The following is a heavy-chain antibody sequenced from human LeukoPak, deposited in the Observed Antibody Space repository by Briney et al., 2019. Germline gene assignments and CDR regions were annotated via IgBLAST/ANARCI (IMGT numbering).Heavy chain of an antibody. CDR3: AKGGLVRGGTSSWFDP. Sequence: SQTLSLTCAISGDSVSSNSAGWSWIRQSPSRGLEWLGRIYYRCKWYNDYAISVKSRITISPDTSKNQFSLQLNSVPPEATAVYSCAKGGLVRGGTSSWFDPWGQGTLVTVSS. CDR1: GDSVSSNSAG. V-gene: IGHV6-1*01. J-gene: IGHJ5*02. D-gene: IGHD3-10*01. CDR2: IYYRCKWYN.